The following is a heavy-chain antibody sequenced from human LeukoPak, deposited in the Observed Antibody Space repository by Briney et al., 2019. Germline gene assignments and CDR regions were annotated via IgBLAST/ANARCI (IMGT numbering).Heavy chain of an antibody. J-gene: IGHJ4*02. Sequence: SETLSLTCTVSGGSISSHYWSWIRQPPGKGLEWIGLTYYSGSTNFNPSPKSRVTISLDTSKNQFSLKLRSVTAADTAVYYCARVLEDDDFWSGYVDYWGQGTLVTVSS. V-gene: IGHV4-59*11. CDR2: TYYSGST. CDR3: ARVLEDDDFWSGYVDY. CDR1: GGSISSHY. D-gene: IGHD3-3*01.